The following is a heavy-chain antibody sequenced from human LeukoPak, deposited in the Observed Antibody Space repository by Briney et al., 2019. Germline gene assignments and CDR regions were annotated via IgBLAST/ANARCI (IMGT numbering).Heavy chain of an antibody. D-gene: IGHD3-10*01. CDR3: ARGGTLVQGVTILYGMDV. J-gene: IGHJ6*02. CDR2: MNPNSGNT. V-gene: IGHV1-8*01. CDR1: GYSFSTFD. Sequence: ASVKVSYKTSGYSFSTFDINWVRQATGQGLEWMGWMNPNSGNTNYAQKFQGRLTMTRDTSISTAYMELSSLRSEDTAVYYCARGGTLVQGVTILYGMDVWGQGTTVTVSS.